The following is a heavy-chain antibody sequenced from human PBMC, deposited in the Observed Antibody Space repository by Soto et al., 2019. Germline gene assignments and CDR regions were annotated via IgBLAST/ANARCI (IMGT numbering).Heavy chain of an antibody. CDR2: ISYDGSNK. D-gene: IGHD3-3*01. Sequence: GGSLRLSCAASGFTFSSYGMHWVRQAPGKGLEWVAVISYDGSNKYYADSVKGRFTISRDNSKNTLYLQMNSLRAEDTAVYYCAKSPEDFWSGYPHYYYYYMDVWGKGTTVTVSS. CDR3: AKSPEDFWSGYPHYYYYYMDV. J-gene: IGHJ6*03. V-gene: IGHV3-30*18. CDR1: GFTFSSYG.